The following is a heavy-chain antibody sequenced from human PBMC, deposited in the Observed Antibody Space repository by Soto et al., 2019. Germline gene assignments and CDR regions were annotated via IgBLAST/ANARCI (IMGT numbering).Heavy chain of an antibody. Sequence: SVKVSCKASGGTFSSYTISWVRQAPGQGLEWMGRIIPILGIANYAQKFQGRVTITADKSTSTAYMELSSLRSEDTAVYYCARAWGTYYYDSSGYFYPFDPWGQGTLVTVSS. CDR1: GGTFSSYT. CDR2: IIPILGIA. V-gene: IGHV1-69*02. CDR3: ARAWGTYYYDSSGYFYPFDP. D-gene: IGHD3-22*01. J-gene: IGHJ5*02.